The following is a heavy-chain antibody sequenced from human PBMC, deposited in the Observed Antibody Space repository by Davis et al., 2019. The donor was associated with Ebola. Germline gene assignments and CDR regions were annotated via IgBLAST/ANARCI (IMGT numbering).Heavy chain of an antibody. Sequence: AASVKVSCKASGYTFTSYDINWVRQARGQRLEWIGWIVVGSGNTNYAQKFQGRVTITRDTSASTAYMELSSLRSEDTAVYYCARDLSYYYDSSGYYYSNYFDYWGQGTLVTVSS. CDR3: ARDLSYYYDSSGYYYSNYFDY. CDR2: IVVGSGNT. CDR1: GYTFTSYD. V-gene: IGHV1-3*01. J-gene: IGHJ4*02. D-gene: IGHD3-22*01.